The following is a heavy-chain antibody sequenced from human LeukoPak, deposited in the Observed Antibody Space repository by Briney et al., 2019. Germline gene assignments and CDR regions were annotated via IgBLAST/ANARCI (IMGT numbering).Heavy chain of an antibody. D-gene: IGHD6-25*01. Sequence: GGSLSLSCAASGFTFTTYGIHWVRQAPGKGLEWVAVIWHDGTKEYYADSVRGRFTVSRDNSKNTVYLQMDSLRIDDTATYYCAKNPLETHSGEVFDYWGQGTLVTVSS. CDR1: GFTFTTYG. J-gene: IGHJ4*02. V-gene: IGHV3-30*02. CDR2: IWHDGTKE. CDR3: AKNPLETHSGEVFDY.